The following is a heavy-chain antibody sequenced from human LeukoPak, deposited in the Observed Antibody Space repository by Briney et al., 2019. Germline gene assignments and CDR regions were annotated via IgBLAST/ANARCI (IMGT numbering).Heavy chain of an antibody. J-gene: IGHJ5*02. D-gene: IGHD2-2*01. CDR1: GGSFSGCY. CDR3: ARVGRRYCSSTSCNHQRNWFDP. CDR2: INHSGST. Sequence: SETLSLTCAVYGGSFSGCYWSWIRQPPGKGLEWIGEINHSGSTNYNPSLKSRVTISVDTSKNQFSLKLSSVTAADTAVYYCARVGRRYCSSTSCNHQRNWFDPWGQGTLVTVSS. V-gene: IGHV4-34*01.